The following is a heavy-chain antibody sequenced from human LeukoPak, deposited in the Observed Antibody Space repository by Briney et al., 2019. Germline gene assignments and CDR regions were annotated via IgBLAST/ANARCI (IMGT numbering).Heavy chain of an antibody. J-gene: IGHJ4*02. Sequence: PGGSLRLSCAASGFTFSSYEMNWVRQAPGKGLEWGSYISSSGSTIYYADSVKGRFTISRDNAKNSLYLQMNSLRAEDTAVYYCARDVAGIAYYFDYWGQGTLVTVSS. CDR2: ISSSGSTI. CDR1: GFTFSSYE. V-gene: IGHV3-48*03. CDR3: ARDVAGIAYYFDY. D-gene: IGHD6-19*01.